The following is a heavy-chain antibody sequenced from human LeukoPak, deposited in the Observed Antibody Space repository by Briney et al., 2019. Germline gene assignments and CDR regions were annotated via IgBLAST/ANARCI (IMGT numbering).Heavy chain of an antibody. V-gene: IGHV1-24*01. D-gene: IGHD3-22*01. CDR1: GYTLTELS. Sequence: GASVKVSCKVSGYTLTELSMHWVRQAPGKGLEWMGGFDPEDGETIYAQKFQSRVTMTEDTSTDTAYMELSSLRSEDTAVYYCATEVGNYYDGSGYSFYWGQGTLVTVSS. J-gene: IGHJ4*02. CDR2: FDPEDGET. CDR3: ATEVGNYYDGSGYSFY.